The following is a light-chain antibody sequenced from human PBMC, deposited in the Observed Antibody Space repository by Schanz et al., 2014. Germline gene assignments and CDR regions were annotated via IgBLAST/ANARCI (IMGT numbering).Light chain of an antibody. J-gene: IGLJ3*02. V-gene: IGLV2-14*02. CDR3: ASYTNTNTWV. CDR1: SSDVGSYNL. Sequence: QSALTQPASVSGSPGQSITISCTGTSSDVGSYNLVSWYQQHPDKAPKLIIYEGTKRPSGVSNRFSGSESGNTASLTISGLEAEDEADYYCASYTNTNTWVFGGGTKLTVL. CDR2: EGT.